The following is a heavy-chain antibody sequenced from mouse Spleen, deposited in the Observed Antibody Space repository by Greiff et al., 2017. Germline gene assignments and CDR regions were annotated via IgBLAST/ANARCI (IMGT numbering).Heavy chain of an antibody. CDR1: GYTFTNYW. Sequence: LQESGPELVKPGASVKISCKASGYTFTNYWLGWVKQRPGHGLEWIGDIYPGGGYTNYNEKFKGKATLTADTSSSTAYMQLSSLTSEDSAVYFCARGDLYYAMDYWGQGTSVTVSS. CDR3: ARGDLYYAMDY. J-gene: IGHJ4*01. V-gene: IGHV1-63*02. CDR2: IYPGGGYT.